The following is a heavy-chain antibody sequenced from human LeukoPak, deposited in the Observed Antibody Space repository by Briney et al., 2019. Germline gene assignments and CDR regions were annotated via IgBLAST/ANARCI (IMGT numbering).Heavy chain of an antibody. Sequence: GGSLRLSCAASGFTFSSYSMNWVRQAAGKGLEWASYISSSSTTIYYADSVKGRFTISRDNAKNSLYLQMNSLRAEDTAVYYCARDPGCSGGSCPVARYYYGMDVWGQGTTVTVSS. CDR1: GFTFSSYS. D-gene: IGHD2-15*01. CDR2: ISSSSTTI. V-gene: IGHV3-48*01. CDR3: ARDPGCSGGSCPVARYYYGMDV. J-gene: IGHJ6*02.